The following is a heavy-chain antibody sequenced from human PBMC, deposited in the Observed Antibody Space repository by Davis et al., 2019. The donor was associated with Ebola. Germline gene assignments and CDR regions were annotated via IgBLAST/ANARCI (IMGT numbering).Heavy chain of an antibody. CDR2: IYYSGST. CDR1: GGSISSSSYY. J-gene: IGHJ6*02. CDR3: ARALDDGGYYYYYGMDV. Sequence: MPSETLSLTCTVSGGSISSSSYYWGWIRQPPGKGLEWIGSIYYSGSTYYNPSLKSRVTISVDKSKNQFSLKLSSVTAADTAVYYCARALDDGGYYYYYGMDVWGQGTTVTVSS. V-gene: IGHV4-39*07. D-gene: IGHD3-16*01.